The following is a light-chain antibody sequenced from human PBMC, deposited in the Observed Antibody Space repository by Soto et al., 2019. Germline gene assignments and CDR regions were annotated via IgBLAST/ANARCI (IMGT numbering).Light chain of an antibody. CDR1: TGAVTSGYY. CDR2: STG. CDR3: LLYSGGVWV. V-gene: IGLV7-43*01. J-gene: IGLJ3*02. Sequence: QAVVTQEPSLTVSPGGTVTLTCASSTGAVTSGYYPNWFQQKPGQAPRALIYSTGNKHSWTPARFSGSLLGGKAALTLSGVQPEDEAEYYCLLYSGGVWVFGGGTKLTVL.